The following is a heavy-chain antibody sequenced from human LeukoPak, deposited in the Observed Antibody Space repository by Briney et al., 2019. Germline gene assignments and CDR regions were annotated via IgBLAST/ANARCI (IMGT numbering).Heavy chain of an antibody. D-gene: IGHD3-10*01. V-gene: IGHV3-30*02. CDR2: IRYDGSNK. Sequence: GGSLRLSCAASGFTFSSYGMHWVRQAPGKGLEWVAFIRYDGSNKYYADSVKGRFTISRDNSKNTLYLQMNSLRAEDTAVYYCARSRMVRGVTVWFDPWGQGTLVTVSS. CDR3: ARSRMVRGVTVWFDP. CDR1: GFTFSSYG. J-gene: IGHJ5*02.